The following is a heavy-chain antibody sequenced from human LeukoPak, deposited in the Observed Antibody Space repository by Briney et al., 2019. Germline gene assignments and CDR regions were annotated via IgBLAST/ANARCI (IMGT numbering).Heavy chain of an antibody. D-gene: IGHD2-15*01. CDR2: ISSSSSYI. CDR1: GFTFSSYS. Sequence: GGSLRLSCAASGFTFSSYSMNWVRQAPGKGLEWVSSISSSSSYIYYAVSVKGRFTISRDNAKNSLYLQMNSLRAEDTAVYYCARGYYYYMDVWGKGTTVTVSS. CDR3: ARGYYYYMDV. V-gene: IGHV3-21*01. J-gene: IGHJ6*03.